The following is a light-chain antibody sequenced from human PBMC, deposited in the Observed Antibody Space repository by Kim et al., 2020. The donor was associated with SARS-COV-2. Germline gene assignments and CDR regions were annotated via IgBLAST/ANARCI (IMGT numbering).Light chain of an antibody. Sequence: QSVLTQPPSASGTPGQRVTISCSGSSSNIGSNYVYWYQQLPGTVPKLLIYKDSQRPSGVPDRFSGSKSGTSASLAISGLRSEDEADYYCAAWDDRLSGRVFGGGTQLTVL. CDR1: SSNIGSNY. CDR2: KDS. V-gene: IGLV1-47*01. CDR3: AAWDDRLSGRV. J-gene: IGLJ3*02.